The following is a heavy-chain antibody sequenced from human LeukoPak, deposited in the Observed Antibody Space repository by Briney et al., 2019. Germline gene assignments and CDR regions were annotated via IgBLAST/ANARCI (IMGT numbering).Heavy chain of an antibody. CDR3: AKADSYYYDSSGYPDY. D-gene: IGHD3-22*01. CDR2: IGGRDGST. CDR1: GFTFSSYG. Sequence: PGGSLRLSCAASGFTFSSYGMSWVRQAPGKGLEWVSAIGGRDGSTYYADSVKGRFTISRDNSKNTLYVQMNSLRAEDTAVYYCAKADSYYYDSSGYPDYWGQGTLVTVSS. J-gene: IGHJ4*02. V-gene: IGHV3-23*01.